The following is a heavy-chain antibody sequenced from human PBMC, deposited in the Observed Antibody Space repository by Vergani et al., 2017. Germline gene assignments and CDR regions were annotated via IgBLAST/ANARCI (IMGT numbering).Heavy chain of an antibody. CDR2: IWYDGSNK. V-gene: IGHV3-33*01. Sequence: QLVESGGGLVQPGRSLRLSCAASGFTFSSYGMHWVRQAPGKGLEWVAVIWYDGSNKYYADSVKGRFTISRDNSKNTLYLQMNSLRAEDTAVYYCARDLSLQNTVVTHAGKPNYYYYGMDVWGQGTTDTVSS. CDR1: GFTFSSYG. J-gene: IGHJ6*02. CDR3: ARDLSLQNTVVTHAGKPNYYYYGMDV. D-gene: IGHD4-23*01.